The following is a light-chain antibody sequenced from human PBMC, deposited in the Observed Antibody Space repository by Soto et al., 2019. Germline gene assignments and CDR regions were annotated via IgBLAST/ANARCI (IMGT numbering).Light chain of an antibody. CDR2: GAS. J-gene: IGKJ1*01. Sequence: DIQMTQSPSSLSASVGDRVTITCRASQGISNNLAWYQQKPGKVPRLLSYGASTLQSGVPSRFSGSGSGTEFTLTSSSLQPEDVATYYCQKYDSAPLTFGQGTKVEFK. CDR1: QGISNN. CDR3: QKYDSAPLT. V-gene: IGKV1-27*01.